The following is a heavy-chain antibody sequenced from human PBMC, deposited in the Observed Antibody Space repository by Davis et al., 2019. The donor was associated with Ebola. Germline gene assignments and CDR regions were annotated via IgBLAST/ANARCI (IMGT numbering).Heavy chain of an antibody. CDR1: GFTFSDYY. V-gene: IGHV3-11*01. Sequence: GESLKISCAASGFTFSDYYMSWIRQAPGKGPEWVSSISGSGGTIYYAESVKGRFTISRDNSNNTLYLQMNSLRAEDTALYYCAKFRNQLTLYGYYFDYWGQGTLVTVSS. CDR2: ISGSGGTI. CDR3: AKFRNQLTLYGYYFDY. D-gene: IGHD3-10*02. J-gene: IGHJ4*02.